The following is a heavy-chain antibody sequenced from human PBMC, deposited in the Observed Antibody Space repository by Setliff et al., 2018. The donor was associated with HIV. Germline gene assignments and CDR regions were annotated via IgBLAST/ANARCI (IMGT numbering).Heavy chain of an antibody. D-gene: IGHD2-2*01. CDR1: YATLSTADYY. J-gene: IGHJ4*02. Sequence: KPSETLSLTCTASYATLSTADYYWTWIRQPPGKGLEWIGFVSYTGTTRYSPSLRSRISISIDASKNKFSLQLGSVTAADTAVYYCARQSTTSRDFDSWGQGTLVTVSS. CDR3: ARQSTTSRDFDS. CDR2: VSYTGTT. V-gene: IGHV4-30-4*01.